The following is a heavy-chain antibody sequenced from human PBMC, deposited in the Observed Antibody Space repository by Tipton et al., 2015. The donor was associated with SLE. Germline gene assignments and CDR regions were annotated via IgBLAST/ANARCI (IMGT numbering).Heavy chain of an antibody. J-gene: IGHJ4*02. D-gene: IGHD3-3*01. CDR2: IYYSGST. V-gene: IGHV4-31*03. CDR1: SGSISSGGYY. CDR3: ARLGGWSGPYYFDY. Sequence: LRLSCTVSSGSISSGGYYWSWIRQHPGKGLEWIGYIYYSGSTYYNPSLKSRVTISVDTSKNQFSLKLNSVTAADTAVYYCARLGGWSGPYYFDYWGQGTLVTVSS.